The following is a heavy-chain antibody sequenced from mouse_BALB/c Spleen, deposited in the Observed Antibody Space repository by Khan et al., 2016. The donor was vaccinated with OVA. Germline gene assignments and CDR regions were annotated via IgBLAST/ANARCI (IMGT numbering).Heavy chain of an antibody. Sequence: VQLQESGPGLLAPSQSLSITCTVSGFSLTDYGVNWVRQPPGKGLEWLGMIWGDGNTDYNSALKSRLSISKDNSKSQVFLKMNSLRTDDTATYYCARHLGHYAMDYWGQGTSVTVSS. D-gene: IGHD3-1*01. CDR3: ARHLGHYAMDY. J-gene: IGHJ4*01. V-gene: IGHV2-6-7*01. CDR1: GFSLTDYG. CDR2: IWGDGNT.